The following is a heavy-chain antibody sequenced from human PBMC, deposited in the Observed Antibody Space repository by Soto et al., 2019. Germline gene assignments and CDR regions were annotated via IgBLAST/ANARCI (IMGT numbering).Heavy chain of an antibody. CDR1: GGSISSGGYY. J-gene: IGHJ6*02. Sequence: QVQLQESGPGLVKPSQTLSLTCTVSGGSISSGGYYWSWIRQHPGKGLEWIGYIYYSGSTNYNPSLKSRVTRSVDTSKNQFSLKLSSVHAADTAVYYCARELWFGELNGMDVWGQGTTVTVSS. D-gene: IGHD3-10*01. CDR3: ARELWFGELNGMDV. V-gene: IGHV4-31*03. CDR2: IYYSGST.